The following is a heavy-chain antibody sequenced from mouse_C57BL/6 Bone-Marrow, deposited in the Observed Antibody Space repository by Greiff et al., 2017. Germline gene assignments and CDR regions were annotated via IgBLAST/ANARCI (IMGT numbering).Heavy chain of an antibody. CDR1: GFTFSSYT. V-gene: IGHV5-9*01. CDR2: ISGGGGNT. CDR3: SRQVTTVLATKYFDV. Sequence: DVKLVESGGGLVKPGGSLKLSCAASGFTFSSYTMSWVRQTPEKRLQWVAAISGGGGNTYYPDTVTGRFTISRDNDKNILYLQMSSLRSEDTALYYCSRQVTTVLATKYFDVWGTGTTVTVSA. D-gene: IGHD1-1*01. J-gene: IGHJ1*03.